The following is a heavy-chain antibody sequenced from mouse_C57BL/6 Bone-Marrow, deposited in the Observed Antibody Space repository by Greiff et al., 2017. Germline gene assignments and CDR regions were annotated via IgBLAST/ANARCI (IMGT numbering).Heavy chain of an antibody. CDR2: IWRGGST. CDR3: AKMGYTGTLFDY. V-gene: IGHV2-5*01. D-gene: IGHD4-1*01. J-gene: IGHJ2*01. CDR1: GFSLTSYG. Sequence: VKLMESGPGLVQPSQSLSITCTVSGFSLTSYGVHWVRQSPGKGLEWLGVIWRGGSTDYNAAFMSRLSITKDNSQSHVFFKMNSLQADDTAIYYCAKMGYTGTLFDYWSQGTTLTVSS.